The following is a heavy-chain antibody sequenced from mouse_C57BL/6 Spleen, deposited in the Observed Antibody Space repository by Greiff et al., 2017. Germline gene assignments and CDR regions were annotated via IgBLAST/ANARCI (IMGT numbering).Heavy chain of an antibody. Sequence: QVQLQQPGAELVKPGASVKLSCKASGYTFTSYWMQWVKQRPGQGLEWIGEIDPSDSYTNYNQKFKGKATLTVDKSTSTAYMQLSSLTTEETAVYYGARGGSSDDVDYGGKGTTLTVSS. CDR2: IDPSDSYT. D-gene: IGHD1-1*01. V-gene: IGHV1-50*01. J-gene: IGHJ2*01. CDR3: ARGGSSDDVDY. CDR1: GYTFTSYW.